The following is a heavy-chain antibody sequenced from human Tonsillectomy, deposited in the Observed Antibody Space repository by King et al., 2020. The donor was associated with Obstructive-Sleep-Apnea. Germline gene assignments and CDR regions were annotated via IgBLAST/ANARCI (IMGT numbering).Heavy chain of an antibody. CDR1: GYTFTSYY. D-gene: IGHD1-26*01. CDR3: ARDIGIADFDY. CDR2: INPNSGGT. J-gene: IGHJ4*02. V-gene: IGHV1-2*06. Sequence: QLVQSGAEVKKPGASVKVSCRSSGYTFTSYYMHWVRQAPGQGLEWMGRINPNSGGTNFAQKFQGRVTVTRDTSISTAYMDLSRLRSDDTAVYYCARDIGIADFDYWGQGTLVTVSS.